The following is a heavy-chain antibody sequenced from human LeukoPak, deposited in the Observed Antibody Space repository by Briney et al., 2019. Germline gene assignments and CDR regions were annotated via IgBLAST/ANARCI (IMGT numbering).Heavy chain of an antibody. V-gene: IGHV3-23*01. CDR1: GFTFRNHA. D-gene: IGHD7-27*01. CDR2: IRASGDTT. J-gene: IGHJ6*03. CDR3: ARDALGNYYYYYMDV. Sequence: PGGSLRLSCAASGFTFRNHAMSWVRQAPGKGLEWVSNIRASGDTTFYADSVKGRFTISRDNSKNTVYLQMNSLRAEDTAVYYCARDALGNYYYYYMDVWGKGTTVTVSS.